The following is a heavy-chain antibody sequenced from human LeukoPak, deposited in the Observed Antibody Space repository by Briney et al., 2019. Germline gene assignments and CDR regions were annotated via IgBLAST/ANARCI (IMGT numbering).Heavy chain of an antibody. Sequence: PGGCLRLSCAASGFTFSSYWMSWVRQAPGKGLEWGANIKEDGSEKEYVDSVKGRITISRDNAKNSLYLQMNSLRAEDTAVYYCARGVAVAGYYFDYWGQGTLVTVSS. D-gene: IGHD6-19*01. J-gene: IGHJ4*02. V-gene: IGHV3-7*01. CDR1: GFTFSSYW. CDR2: IKEDGSEK. CDR3: ARGVAVAGYYFDY.